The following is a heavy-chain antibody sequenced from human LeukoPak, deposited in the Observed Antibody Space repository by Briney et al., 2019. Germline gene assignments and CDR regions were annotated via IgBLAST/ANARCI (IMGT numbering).Heavy chain of an antibody. J-gene: IGHJ5*02. CDR2: INPNSGGT. V-gene: IGHV1-2*02. CDR3: ARPKVTYSSPSWWFDP. D-gene: IGHD6-6*01. CDR1: GHTFTGYY. Sequence: ASVKVSCKASGHTFTGYYMHWVRQAPGQGLEWMGWINPNSGGTNYAQKFQGRVTMPRDTSISTAYMDLSRLRSGDTAVYYCARPKVTYSSPSWWFDPWGQGTLVTVSS.